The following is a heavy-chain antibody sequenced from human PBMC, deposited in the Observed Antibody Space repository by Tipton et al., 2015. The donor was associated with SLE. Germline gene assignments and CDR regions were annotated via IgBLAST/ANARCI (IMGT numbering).Heavy chain of an antibody. CDR1: GFTFDDYA. CDR3: ARGSGSYGYYYYMDV. Sequence: RSLRLSCAASGFTFDDYAMHWVRQAPGKGLEWVSGISWNSGTIGYADSVKGRFTISRDNAKSSLYLQMNSLRAEDTALYYCARGSGSYGYYYYMDVWGKGTTVTVSS. CDR2: ISWNSGTI. V-gene: IGHV3-9*01. D-gene: IGHD1-26*01. J-gene: IGHJ6*03.